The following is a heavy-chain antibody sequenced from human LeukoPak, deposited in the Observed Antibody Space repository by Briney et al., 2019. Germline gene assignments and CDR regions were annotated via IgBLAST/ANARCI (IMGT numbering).Heavy chain of an antibody. D-gene: IGHD4-23*01. CDR2: IIPIFGTA. CDR1: GGTFSSYA. J-gene: IGHJ4*02. CDR3: ASTMKTTVVTFLFDY. Sequence: SVKVSCKASGGTFSSYAISWVRQAPGQGLEWMGGIIPIFGTANYAQKFQGRVTITSDESTSTAYMELSSLRSEDTAVYYCASTMKTTVVTFLFDYWGQGTLVTVSS. V-gene: IGHV1-69*01.